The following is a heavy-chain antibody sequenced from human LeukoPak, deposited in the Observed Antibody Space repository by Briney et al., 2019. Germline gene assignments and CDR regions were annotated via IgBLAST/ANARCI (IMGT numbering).Heavy chain of an antibody. Sequence: GASVKVSCKVSGYTLTELSMHWVRQAPGKGLEWMGGFDPEDGETIYAQKFQGRVTMTEDTSTDTAYMELSSLRSEDTAVYYCARHPNDFWSYYYYMDVWGKGTTVTVSS. J-gene: IGHJ6*03. CDR3: ARHPNDFWSYYYYMDV. CDR2: FDPEDGET. CDR1: GYTLTELS. V-gene: IGHV1-24*01. D-gene: IGHD3-3*01.